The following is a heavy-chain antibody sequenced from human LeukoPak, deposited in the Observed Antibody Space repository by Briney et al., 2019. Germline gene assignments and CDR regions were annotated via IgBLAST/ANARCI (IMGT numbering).Heavy chain of an antibody. Sequence: GGPVRLSCAASGFTFSSYSMHWVRQAPGKGLEWVAFISHDGSNKYYADSVKGRFTISRDNSKNALYLQMHSLRAEETDVSYCARDPDGYSRYYFEYWGEGGMVTVSS. V-gene: IGHV3-30-3*01. J-gene: IGHJ4*02. CDR1: GFTFSSYS. CDR3: ARDPDGYSRYYFEY. D-gene: IGHD5-18*01. CDR2: ISHDGSNK.